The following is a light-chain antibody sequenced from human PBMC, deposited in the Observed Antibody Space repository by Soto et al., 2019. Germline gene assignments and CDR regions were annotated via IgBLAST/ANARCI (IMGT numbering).Light chain of an antibody. Sequence: QSVLSQPPSASGSPGQSVTISCTGSSSDVGGYNYVSWYQHHPGKAPRLLIYQVTDRPSGVSDRFSGSKSGTTASLTISGLQAEDEATYYCCSFTSSSTYVFGSGTKVTVL. CDR3: CSFTSSSTYV. V-gene: IGLV2-14*01. CDR2: QVT. J-gene: IGLJ1*01. CDR1: SSDVGGYNY.